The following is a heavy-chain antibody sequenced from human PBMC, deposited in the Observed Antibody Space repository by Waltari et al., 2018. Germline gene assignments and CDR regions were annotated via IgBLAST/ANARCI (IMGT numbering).Heavy chain of an antibody. D-gene: IGHD6-13*01. Sequence: QVQLVESGGGVVKPGRSLRLSCAASGCSCSGVGMHWVRRAPGKGVEWVAIIWYDGSEKYYADSVKGRFTISRDNSKNTVDLQMNSLRAEDTAVYYCAVTTGGYDGMGVWGQGTTVTVSS. CDR1: GCSCSGVG. CDR2: IWYDGSEK. CDR3: AVTTGGYDGMGV. J-gene: IGHJ6*02. V-gene: IGHV3-33*01.